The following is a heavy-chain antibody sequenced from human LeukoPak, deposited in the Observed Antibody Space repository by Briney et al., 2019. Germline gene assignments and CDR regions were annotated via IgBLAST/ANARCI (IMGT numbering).Heavy chain of an antibody. CDR1: GDSATRYY. J-gene: IGHJ4*02. D-gene: IGHD4-17*01. V-gene: IGHV4-4*07. CDR3: ARGPYGDHADGFDF. Sequence: SETLSLTCSVSGDSATRYYWRWIRQSAGKGLEWIGRIYAPGSTNYNPSLKSRVTISIDTSQNQFSLKMSSETGADTAVYFCARGPYGDHADGFDFWGQGALVTVSS. CDR2: IYAPGST.